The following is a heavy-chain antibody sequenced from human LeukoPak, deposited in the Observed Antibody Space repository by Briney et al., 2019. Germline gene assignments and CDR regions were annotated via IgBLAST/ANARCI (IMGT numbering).Heavy chain of an antibody. V-gene: IGHV3-7*01. D-gene: IGHD2-2*01. Sequence: PAGSLRPSCAASGLTFSSYWMSWVRQAPGKGLEWVANIKQDGSEKYYVDSVKGRFTISRDNAKNSLYLQMNSMRAEDTAVYYCARDLGPADAFDISGQGTMVTVSS. CDR2: IKQDGSEK. CDR3: ARDLGPADAFDI. CDR1: GLTFSSYW. J-gene: IGHJ3*02.